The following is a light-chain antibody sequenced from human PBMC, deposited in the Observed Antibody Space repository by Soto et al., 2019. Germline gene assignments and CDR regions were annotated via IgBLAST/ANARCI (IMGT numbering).Light chain of an antibody. CDR3: QQYGSSPIT. J-gene: IGKJ5*01. CDR2: GAS. V-gene: IGKV3-15*01. CDR1: QSVGSN. Sequence: EIVMTQSPATLSMSPGERATLSCRASQSVGSNVAWYQQKPGQAPRLLIYGASSRATGIPARVSGSGSGTDFTLTISTLKSEDFGVYSCQQYGSSPITLGQGTRLEIK.